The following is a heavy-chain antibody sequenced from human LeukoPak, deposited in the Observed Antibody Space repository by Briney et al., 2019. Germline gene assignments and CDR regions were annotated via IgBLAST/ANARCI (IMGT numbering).Heavy chain of an antibody. CDR3: ARESRFTSYFDS. D-gene: IGHD3-16*01. CDR2: IYTSGST. CDR1: GGSTSSGSYY. J-gene: IGHJ4*02. Sequence: QPSQTLSLTCTVSGGSTSSGSYYWSWIRQPAGKGLEWIGRIYTSGSTNYNPSLKSRVTISVDTSKNQFSLDLSSVTAADTAVYYCARESRFTSYFDSWGQGTLVTVSS. V-gene: IGHV4-61*02.